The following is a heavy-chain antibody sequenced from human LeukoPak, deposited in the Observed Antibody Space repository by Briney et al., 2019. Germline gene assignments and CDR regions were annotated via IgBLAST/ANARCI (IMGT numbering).Heavy chain of an antibody. Sequence: ASVKVSCKASGGTFSSYAFSWVRQAPGQGLEWMGRIIPIFGIANYAQKFQGRVTITADKSTSTAYMELSSLRSEDTAVYYCARTQYYDSSGYYFYFDYWGQGTLVTVSS. CDR2: IIPIFGIA. CDR1: GGTFSSYA. V-gene: IGHV1-69*04. CDR3: ARTQYYDSSGYYFYFDY. D-gene: IGHD3-22*01. J-gene: IGHJ4*02.